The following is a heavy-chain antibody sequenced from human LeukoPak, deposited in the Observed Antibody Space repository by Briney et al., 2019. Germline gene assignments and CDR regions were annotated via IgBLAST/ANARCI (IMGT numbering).Heavy chain of an antibody. J-gene: IGHJ5*02. CDR1: GYTFTSYD. CDR2: MNPNSGNT. V-gene: IGHV1-8*01. D-gene: IGHD2-2*02. Sequence: ASVKVSCKASGYTFTSYDINWVRQATGQGLEWMGWMNPNSGNTCYAQKFQGRVTMTRNTSISTAYMELSSLRSDAPAVYYCVRGRRVFVSAGIINDWVNRLYPWGQGTLVTVSS. CDR3: VRGRRVFVSAGIINDWVNRLYP.